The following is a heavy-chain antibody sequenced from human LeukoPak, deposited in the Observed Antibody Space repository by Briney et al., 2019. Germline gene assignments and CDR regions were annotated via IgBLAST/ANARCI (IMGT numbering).Heavy chain of an antibody. J-gene: IGHJ4*02. V-gene: IGHV3-30*03. Sequence: PGRSLRLSCAASGFTFSSYGMHWVRQAPGKGLEWVAVISYDASNKYYADSVKGRFTISRDNSKNTLYLQMNSLRAEDTAVYFCVRDSGEIPNTYYYDSSGYLHYWGPGTLVTVSS. D-gene: IGHD3-22*01. CDR3: VRDSGEIPNTYYYDSSGYLHY. CDR2: ISYDASNK. CDR1: GFTFSSYG.